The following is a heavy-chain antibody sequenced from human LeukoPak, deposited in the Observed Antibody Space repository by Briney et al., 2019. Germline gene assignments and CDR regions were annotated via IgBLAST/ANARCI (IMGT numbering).Heavy chain of an antibody. Sequence: ASVKVSCKASGYTFTSYYMHWVRQAPGQGLEWMGIINPSGGSTSYAQKFQGRVTMTEDTSTDTAYMELSSLGSEDTAVYYCATARVDTDYGDYSDAFDIWGQGTMVTVSS. D-gene: IGHD4-17*01. CDR1: GYTFTSYY. CDR2: INPSGGST. V-gene: IGHV1-46*01. J-gene: IGHJ3*02. CDR3: ATARVDTDYGDYSDAFDI.